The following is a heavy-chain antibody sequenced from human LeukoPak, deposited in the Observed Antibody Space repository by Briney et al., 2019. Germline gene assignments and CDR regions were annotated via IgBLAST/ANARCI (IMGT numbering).Heavy chain of an antibody. CDR2: INHSGST. Sequence: SETLSLTCAVYGGSFSGYYWSWIRQPPGKGLEWIGEINHSGSTNYNPSLKSRVTISVDTSKNEFSLKLSSVTAADTAVYYCARGSLLDIWGQGTMVTVSS. V-gene: IGHV4-34*01. J-gene: IGHJ3*02. CDR1: GGSFSGYY. CDR3: ARGSLLDI.